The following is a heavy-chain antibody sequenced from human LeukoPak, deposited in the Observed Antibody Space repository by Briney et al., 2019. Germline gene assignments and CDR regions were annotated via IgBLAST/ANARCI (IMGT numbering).Heavy chain of an antibody. D-gene: IGHD2-2*01. V-gene: IGHV3-30-3*01. CDR3: ARDFRVVPAAIINAFDI. Sequence: PGGSLRLSCAASGFTFSSYAMHWVRQAPGKGLEWVAVISYDGSNKYYADSVKGRFTISRDNSKNTLYLQMNSLRAEDTAVYYCARDFRVVPAAIINAFDIWGQGTMVTVSS. CDR1: GFTFSSYA. CDR2: ISYDGSNK. J-gene: IGHJ3*02.